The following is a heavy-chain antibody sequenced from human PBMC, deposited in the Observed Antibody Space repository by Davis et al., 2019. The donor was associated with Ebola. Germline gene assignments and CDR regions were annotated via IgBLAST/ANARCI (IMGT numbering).Heavy chain of an antibody. Sequence: PGGSLRLSCTVSGYSISSGYYWGWIRQPPGKGLEWIGSIYHSGSTYYNPSLKSRVTISVDTSKNQFSLKLSSVTAADTAVYYCARVVIVVVPAAIPDAFDIWGQGTMVTVSS. CDR1: GYSISSGYY. CDR3: ARVVIVVVPAAIPDAFDI. CDR2: IYHSGST. D-gene: IGHD2-2*02. J-gene: IGHJ3*02. V-gene: IGHV4-38-2*02.